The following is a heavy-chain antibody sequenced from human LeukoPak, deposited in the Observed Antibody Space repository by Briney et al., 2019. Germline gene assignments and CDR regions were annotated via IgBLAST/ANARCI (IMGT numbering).Heavy chain of an antibody. CDR2: IYYSGST. CDR3: ARLISSSRGSYYYYYMDV. CDR1: GGSIRSYY. V-gene: IGHV4-59*08. Sequence: SETLSLTCTVSGGSIRSYYWSWIRQPPGKGLEWIGYIYYSGSTYYNPSLKSRVTISVDTSKNQFSLKLSSVTAADTAVYYCARLISSSRGSYYYYYMDVWGKGTTVTVSS. D-gene: IGHD6-6*01. J-gene: IGHJ6*03.